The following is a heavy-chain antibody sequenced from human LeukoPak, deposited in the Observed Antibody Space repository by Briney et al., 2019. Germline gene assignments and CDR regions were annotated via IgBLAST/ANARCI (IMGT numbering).Heavy chain of an antibody. CDR3: ARDSKYSSSWPDY. D-gene: IGHD6-13*01. V-gene: IGHV3-30-3*01. CDR1: GFTFSSYA. Sequence: TGGSLRLSCAASGFTFSSYAMHWVRQAPGKGLEWVAVISYDGSSKYYADSVKGRFTISRDNSKNTLYLQMNSLRAEDTAVYYCARDSKYSSSWPDYWGQGTLVTVSS. CDR2: ISYDGSSK. J-gene: IGHJ4*02.